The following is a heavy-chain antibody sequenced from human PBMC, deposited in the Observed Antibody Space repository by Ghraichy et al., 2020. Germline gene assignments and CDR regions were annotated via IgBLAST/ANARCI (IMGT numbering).Heavy chain of an antibody. J-gene: IGHJ5*02. V-gene: IGHV4-39*02. D-gene: IGHD2-15*01. CDR1: GASINSRSFY. CDR3: ASARIVEVFGARNHNWFDP. CDR2: IYYSGHS. Sequence: SETLSLTCAVSGASINSRSFYWVWLRQPPGKGLEWITSIYYSGHSYDNPSLKSRLTFSLYTSKNHFSLQLHSVTAADTAVYFCASARIVEVFGARNHNWFDPWGQGILVSVSS.